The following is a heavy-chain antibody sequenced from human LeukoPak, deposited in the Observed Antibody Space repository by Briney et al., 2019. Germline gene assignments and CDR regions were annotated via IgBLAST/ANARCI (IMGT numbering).Heavy chain of an antibody. CDR1: GDSVSSNSAA. CDR3: ARALVTPTPGGNWFDP. CDR2: TYYRSKWYN. J-gene: IGHJ5*02. D-gene: IGHD2-21*02. V-gene: IGHV6-1*01. Sequence: SQTLSLTCAISGDSVSSNSAAWNWIRQSPSRGLEWLGRTYYRSKWYNDYAVSVKGRITINPDTSKNQFSLQLNSVTPEDTAVYYCARALVTPTPGGNWFDPWGQGTLVTVSS.